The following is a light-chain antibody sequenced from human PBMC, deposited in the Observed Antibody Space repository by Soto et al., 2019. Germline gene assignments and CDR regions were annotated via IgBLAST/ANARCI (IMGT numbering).Light chain of an antibody. CDR2: EVV. V-gene: IGLV2-8*01. CDR3: KSYAGSNTYV. Sequence: QSVLTQPPSASGTPGQRLTISCYGDRSNIGTNPVAWYQHHPGKAPRLIIYEVVQRPSGVPDRFSGSKSGNTASLTVSGLQAADEADYFCKSYAGSNTYVFGSGTKVTVL. J-gene: IGLJ1*01. CDR1: RSNIGTNP.